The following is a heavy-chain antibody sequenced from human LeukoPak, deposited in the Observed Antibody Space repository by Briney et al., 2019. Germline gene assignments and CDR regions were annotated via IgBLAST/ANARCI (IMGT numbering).Heavy chain of an antibody. CDR3: AKGLTGDDDY. Sequence: PGGSLRLSCAASGFTFSSYGMSWVRQAPGKGLDWVSAISGSVGSTYYADSVKGRFTISRDNSKNTLCLQMNSLRAEDTAVYYCAKGLTGDDDYWGQGTLVTVSS. V-gene: IGHV3-23*01. J-gene: IGHJ4*02. D-gene: IGHD7-27*01. CDR2: ISGSVGST. CDR1: GFTFSSYG.